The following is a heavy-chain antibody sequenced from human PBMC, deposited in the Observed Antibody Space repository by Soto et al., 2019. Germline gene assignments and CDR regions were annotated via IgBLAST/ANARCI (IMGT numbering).Heavy chain of an antibody. CDR1: GYSFTNYW. Sequence: GESLKISCKGSGYSFTNYWIGWVRQMPGKDLEWIGIIYPEDSETRYSPSFQGLVTISVDKSISAAYLQWNSLQASDTAIYYCARPEIPTRSDDYDYPFDLWGQGTRVTVSS. CDR3: ARPEIPTRSDDYDYPFDL. CDR2: IYPEDSET. V-gene: IGHV5-51*01. D-gene: IGHD3-16*01. J-gene: IGHJ5*02.